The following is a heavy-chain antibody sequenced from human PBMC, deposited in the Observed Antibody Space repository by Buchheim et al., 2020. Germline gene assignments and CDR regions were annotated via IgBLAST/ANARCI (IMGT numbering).Heavy chain of an antibody. Sequence: QITLKESGPTLVKPTQTLTLTCTFSGFSLSNYGVVVGWIRQSPGKALEWLAVIYWDDDKHYNPSLKSRITITSDTSKNEVVLTMTNMDPVDTATYFCARDSLVGARNFEYWGQGTL. J-gene: IGHJ4*02. CDR1: GFSLSNYGVV. D-gene: IGHD1-26*01. V-gene: IGHV2-5*02. CDR3: ARDSLVGARNFEY. CDR2: IYWDDDK.